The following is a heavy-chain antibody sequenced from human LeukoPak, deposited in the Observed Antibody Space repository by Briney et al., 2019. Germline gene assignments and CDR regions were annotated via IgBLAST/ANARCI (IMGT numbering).Heavy chain of an antibody. CDR3: AGGGYDSLYFDY. CDR2: IYYSGST. Sequence: SETLSLTCTVSGGSISSYYWSWIRQPPGKGLEWIGYIYYSGSTNYNPSLKSRVTISVDTSKNQFSLKLSSVTAADTAVYYCAGGGYDSLYFDYWGQGTLVTVSS. J-gene: IGHJ4*02. D-gene: IGHD5-12*01. CDR1: GGSISSYY. V-gene: IGHV4-59*08.